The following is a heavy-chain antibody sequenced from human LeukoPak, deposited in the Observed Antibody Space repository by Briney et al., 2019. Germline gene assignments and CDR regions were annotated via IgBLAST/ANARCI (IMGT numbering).Heavy chain of an antibody. Sequence: SETLSLTCTVSGGSISNYYWSWVRQPPGKGLEWIGHIYYSGTTNYSPSLKSRVTISVDTSKNQFSLKLNSVTAADTAVYYCARDHSSGWRYFDYWGQGTLVTISS. D-gene: IGHD6-19*01. CDR3: ARDHSSGWRYFDY. V-gene: IGHV4-59*13. CDR2: IYYSGTT. CDR1: GGSISNYY. J-gene: IGHJ4*02.